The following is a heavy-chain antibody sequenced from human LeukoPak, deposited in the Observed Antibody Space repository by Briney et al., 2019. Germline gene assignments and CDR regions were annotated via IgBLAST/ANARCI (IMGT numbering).Heavy chain of an antibody. J-gene: IGHJ1*01. D-gene: IGHD1-7*01. CDR1: GFTFSSHW. CDR2: LNQDASAS. V-gene: IGHV3-7*01. Sequence: QPGGSLRLSCVASGFTFSSHWMSWVRQAPGKGLEWLANLNQDASASYYVDSVKGRFTISRDNAENSLYLQMSNLRVEDTAVYYCATSAGSPGNSWGQGALITVSS. CDR3: ATSAGSPGNS.